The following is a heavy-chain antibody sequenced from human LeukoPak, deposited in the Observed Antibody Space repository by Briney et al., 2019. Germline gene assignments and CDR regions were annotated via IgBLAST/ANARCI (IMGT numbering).Heavy chain of an antibody. CDR3: AKDTAYSSSWYFFDY. J-gene: IGHJ4*02. CDR2: IRYDGSNK. D-gene: IGHD6-13*01. CDR1: GFTFSSYG. Sequence: GGSLRLSCAASGFTFSSYGMHWVRQAPGKGLDWVAFIRYDGSNKYYADSVKGRFTISRDNSKNTLYLQMNSLRAEDTALYYCAKDTAYSSSWYFFDYWGQGTLVTVSS. V-gene: IGHV3-30*02.